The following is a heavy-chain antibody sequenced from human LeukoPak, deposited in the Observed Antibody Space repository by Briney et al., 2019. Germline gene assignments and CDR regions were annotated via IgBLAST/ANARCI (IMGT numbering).Heavy chain of an antibody. J-gene: IGHJ6*02. Sequence: PGGSLRLSCAASGFTFSSYSMNWVRQAPGKGLEWVSSISSSSSYIYYADSVKGRFTISRDNAKNSLYLQMNSLRAEDTAVYYCARDLAQALVVIYDGMDVWGQGTTVTVSS. V-gene: IGHV3-21*01. CDR2: ISSSSSYI. D-gene: IGHD3-22*01. CDR3: ARDLAQALVVIYDGMDV. CDR1: GFTFSSYS.